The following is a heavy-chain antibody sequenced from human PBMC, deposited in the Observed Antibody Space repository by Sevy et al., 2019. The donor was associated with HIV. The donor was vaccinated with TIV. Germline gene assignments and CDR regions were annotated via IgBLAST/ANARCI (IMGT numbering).Heavy chain of an antibody. CDR3: ARGGKSRKNDFWSGYSTPAYYFDY. D-gene: IGHD3-3*01. V-gene: IGHV4-39*01. Sequence: SETLSLTCTVSGGSISSSSYYWGWIRQPPGKGLEWIGSIYYSGSTYYNPSLKSRVTISVDTSKNQFSQKLSSVTAADTAVYYCARGGKSRKNDFWSGYSTPAYYFDYWGQGTLVTVSS. CDR1: GGSISSSSYY. CDR2: IYYSGST. J-gene: IGHJ4*02.